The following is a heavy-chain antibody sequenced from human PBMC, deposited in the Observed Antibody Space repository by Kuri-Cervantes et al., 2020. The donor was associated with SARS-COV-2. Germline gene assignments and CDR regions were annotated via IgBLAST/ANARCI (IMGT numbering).Heavy chain of an antibody. CDR1: GFTFSSHA. Sequence: LSLTCAASGFTFSSHAMSWVRQAPGKGLEWVSTVSGRATSTFYAGSVKGRFTISRDNSKNTLSLQMNSLRAEDTAVYYCARCYYDSSGYYWGAFDVWGQGTMVTVSS. CDR3: ARCYYDSSGYYWGAFDV. CDR2: VSGRATST. D-gene: IGHD3-22*01. J-gene: IGHJ3*01. V-gene: IGHV3-23*01.